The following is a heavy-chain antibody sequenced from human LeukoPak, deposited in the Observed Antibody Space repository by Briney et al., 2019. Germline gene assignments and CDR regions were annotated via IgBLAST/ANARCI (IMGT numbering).Heavy chain of an antibody. V-gene: IGHV3-21*01. D-gene: IGHD3-10*01. CDR3: AKAPGSRMGPAGWYFDL. J-gene: IGHJ2*01. CDR1: GFTFSSYS. Sequence: GGSLRLSCAASGFTFSSYSMNWVRQAPGKGLEWVSSISSSSSYIYYADSVKGRFTIPRDNAKNSLYLQMNSLRAEDTAVYYCAKAPGSRMGPAGWYFDLWGRGTLVTVSS. CDR2: ISSSSSYI.